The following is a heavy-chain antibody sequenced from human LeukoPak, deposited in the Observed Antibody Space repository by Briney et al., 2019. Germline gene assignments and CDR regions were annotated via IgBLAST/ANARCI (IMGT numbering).Heavy chain of an antibody. CDR1: GFTFSSYA. V-gene: IGHV3-23*01. CDR3: ANRLLRNYYYGMDV. CDR2: ISGSGGST. D-gene: IGHD3-22*01. Sequence: PGGSLGLSCAASGFTFSSYAMSWVRQAPGKGLEWVSAISGSGGSTYYADSVKGRFTISRDNSKNTLYLQMNSLRAEDTAVYYCANRLLRNYYYGMDVWGQGTTVTVSS. J-gene: IGHJ6*02.